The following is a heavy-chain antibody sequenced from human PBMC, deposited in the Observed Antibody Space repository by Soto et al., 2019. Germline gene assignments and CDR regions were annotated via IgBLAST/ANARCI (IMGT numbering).Heavy chain of an antibody. V-gene: IGHV4-4*02. J-gene: IGHJ6*02. D-gene: IGHD6-13*01. CDR2: IYHSGST. CDR3: AREQQLGDYYYYYYGMDV. Sequence: WETLSLTCAVSGGSISSSNWWSWVRQPPGKGLEWIGEIYHSGSTNYNPSLKSRVTISVDKSKNQFSLKLSSVTAADTAVYYCAREQQLGDYYYYYYGMDVWGQGTTVTVSS. CDR1: GGSISSSNW.